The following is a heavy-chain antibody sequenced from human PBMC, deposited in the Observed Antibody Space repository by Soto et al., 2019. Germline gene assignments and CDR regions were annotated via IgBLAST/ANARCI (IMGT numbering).Heavy chain of an antibody. D-gene: IGHD4-17*01. V-gene: IGHV4-34*01. CDR1: GGSFTDYK. CDR2: IRHNGDT. J-gene: IGHJ5*02. Sequence: PSETLSLTCVVSGGSFTDYKWTWIRKSPEKGLEWIGEIRHNGDTDSKPSLRSRLTMSLDTSKNQFSLHLSSVTSADTAVYFCAGGPDYGDYDAWGQGTLVTVSS. CDR3: AGGPDYGDYDA.